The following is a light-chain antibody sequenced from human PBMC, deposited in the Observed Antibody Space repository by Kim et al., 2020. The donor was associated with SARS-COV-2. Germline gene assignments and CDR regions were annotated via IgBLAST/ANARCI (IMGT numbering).Light chain of an antibody. CDR1: SLRSYY. J-gene: IGLJ3*02. CDR2: GKN. V-gene: IGLV3-19*01. Sequence: SSELTQDPAVSVALGQTVRITCQGDSLRSYYASWYQQKPGQAPVLVIYGKNNRPSGIPDRFSGSSSGNTASLIITGAQAEDEADYYCNSRDSSGNHWVFGGGTQLTVL. CDR3: NSRDSSGNHWV.